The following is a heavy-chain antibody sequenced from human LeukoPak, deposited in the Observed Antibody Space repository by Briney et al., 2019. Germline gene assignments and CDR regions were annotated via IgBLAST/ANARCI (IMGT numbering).Heavy chain of an antibody. V-gene: IGHV3-9*01. CDR2: ISWNSGSI. J-gene: IGHJ3*02. CDR3: AKETDAFDI. Sequence: GGSLRLSCAASGFTFDDYAMHWVRQAPGKGLEWVSGISWNSGSIGYADSVKGRFTISRDNAKNSLYLQMNSLRAEDTALYYCAKETDAFDIWGQGTMVTVSS. CDR1: GFTFDDYA.